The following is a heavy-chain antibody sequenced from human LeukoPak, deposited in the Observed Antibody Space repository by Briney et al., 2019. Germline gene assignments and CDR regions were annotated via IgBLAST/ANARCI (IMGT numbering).Heavy chain of an antibody. CDR3: AKVDRGLADPFDY. CDR1: GFTFSSYS. CDR2: ISGGGGST. V-gene: IGHV3-23*01. D-gene: IGHD2-2*03. Sequence: PGGSLRLSCAASGFTFSSYSMNWVRQAPGKGLEWVSAISGGGGSTYYADSVKGRFTISRDNSKNTLYLQMNSLRAEDTAVYYCAKVDRGLADPFDYWGQGTLVTVSS. J-gene: IGHJ4*02.